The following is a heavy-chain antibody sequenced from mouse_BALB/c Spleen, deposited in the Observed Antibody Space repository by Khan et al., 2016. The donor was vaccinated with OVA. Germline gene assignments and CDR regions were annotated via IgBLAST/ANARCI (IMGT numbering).Heavy chain of an antibody. V-gene: IGHV3-8*02. CDR3: ARGNLPFTY. CDR2: ISYSGST. CDR1: GDSITNGY. J-gene: IGHJ3*01. Sequence: EVQLQESGPSLVKPSQTLSLTCSVTGDSITNGYSNWIRKFPGNELEYMGYISYSGSTYYNPSLKSRISITRDTSKNQYHLQLNSVTTEDTATYYCARGNLPFTYWGQGTLVTVSA.